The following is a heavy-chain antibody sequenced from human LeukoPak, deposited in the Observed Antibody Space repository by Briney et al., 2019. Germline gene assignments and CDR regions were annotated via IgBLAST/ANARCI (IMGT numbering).Heavy chain of an antibody. D-gene: IGHD6-13*01. CDR2: INWNGGIT. CDR3: VKHVGSRWSNNRFDP. V-gene: IGHV3-20*04. CDR1: GFTFVDYG. J-gene: IGHJ5*02. Sequence: GGSLRLSCATSGFTFVDYGLSWVRQAPGKGLEWLSAINWNGGITEYADSVKGRFTISRDNSNNTVYLQMNSLRVGDTALYYCVKHVGSRWSNNRFDPWGQGTLVTVS.